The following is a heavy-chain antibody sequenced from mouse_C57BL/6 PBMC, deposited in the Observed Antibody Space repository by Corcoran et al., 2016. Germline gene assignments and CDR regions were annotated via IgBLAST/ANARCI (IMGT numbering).Heavy chain of an antibody. V-gene: IGHV9-3*01. Sequence: QIQLVQSGPELKKPGETVKISCKASGYTFTNYGMSWVKQAPGKGLKWMGWINTYSGVPTYADDFKGRFAFSLETSAITAYLQINNLKNEDTATYFGARLYDYDRSAMDYWGQGTSVTVSS. J-gene: IGHJ4*01. CDR3: ARLYDYDRSAMDY. CDR1: GYTFTNYG. CDR2: INTYSGVP. D-gene: IGHD2-4*01.